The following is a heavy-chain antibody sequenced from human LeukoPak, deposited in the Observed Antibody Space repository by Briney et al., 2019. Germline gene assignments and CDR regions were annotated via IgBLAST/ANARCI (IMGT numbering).Heavy chain of an antibody. CDR3: ARGIGSGYY. Sequence: PGGSLRLSCAVSGFTFDDYAMHWVRQAPGKGLEWVSGISWNSGSIGYADSVKGRFTISRDNAKNTLYLQMNSLRAEDTAVYYCARGIGSGYYWGQGTLVTVSS. V-gene: IGHV3-9*01. CDR2: ISWNSGSI. CDR1: GFTFDDYA. D-gene: IGHD3-22*01. J-gene: IGHJ4*02.